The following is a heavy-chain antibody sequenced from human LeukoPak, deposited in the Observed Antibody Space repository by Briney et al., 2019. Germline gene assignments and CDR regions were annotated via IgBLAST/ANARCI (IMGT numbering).Heavy chain of an antibody. CDR2: IIPIFGTA. Sequence: SVKVSCKASGYTFTGYYMHWVRQAPGQGLEWMGGIIPIFGTANYAQKFQGRVTITADKSTSTAYMELSSLRSEDTAVYYCARAGGGYNANDYWGQGTLVTVSS. J-gene: IGHJ4*02. CDR3: ARAGGGYNANDY. V-gene: IGHV1-69*06. D-gene: IGHD5-24*01. CDR1: GYTFTGYY.